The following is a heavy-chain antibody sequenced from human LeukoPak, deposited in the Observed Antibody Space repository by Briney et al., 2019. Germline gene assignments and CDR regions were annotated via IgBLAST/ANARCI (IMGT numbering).Heavy chain of an antibody. V-gene: IGHV1-69*13. J-gene: IGHJ6*02. CDR3: ARALWRRYFYYYYGMDV. CDR1: GYTFTSYG. D-gene: IGHD1-1*01. Sequence: GASVKVSCKASGYTFTSYGISWVRQAPGQGLEWMGGIIPIFGTANYAQKFQGRVTITADESTSTAYMELSSLRSEDTAVYYCARALWRRYFYYYYGMDVWGQGTTVTVSS. CDR2: IIPIFGTA.